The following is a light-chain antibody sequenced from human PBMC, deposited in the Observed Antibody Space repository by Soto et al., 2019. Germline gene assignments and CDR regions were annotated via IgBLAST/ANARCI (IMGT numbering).Light chain of an antibody. CDR3: SSYTSSNTLI. CDR2: EVT. J-gene: IGLJ2*01. Sequence: QSALTQTASVSGSPGQSITISCTGTSSDVGGYNYVSWYQQYPGKAPKVMIYEVTNRPSGVSNRFSGSKSGNTASLTISGLQAEDEADYYCSSYTSSNTLIFGGGTQLTVL. V-gene: IGLV2-14*01. CDR1: SSDVGGYNY.